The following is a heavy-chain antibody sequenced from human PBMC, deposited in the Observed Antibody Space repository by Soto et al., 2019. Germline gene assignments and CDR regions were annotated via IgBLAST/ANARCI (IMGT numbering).Heavy chain of an antibody. D-gene: IGHD6-6*01. CDR1: GGSISSSSYY. J-gene: IGHJ6*03. V-gene: IGHV4-39*01. Sequence: SETLSLTCTVPGGSISSSSYYWGWIRQPPGKGLEWIGSIYYSGSTYYNPSLKSRVTISVDTSKNQFSLKLSSVTAADTAVYYCARHIAARRGRYYYYYMDVWGKGTTVT. CDR3: ARHIAARRGRYYYYYMDV. CDR2: IYYSGST.